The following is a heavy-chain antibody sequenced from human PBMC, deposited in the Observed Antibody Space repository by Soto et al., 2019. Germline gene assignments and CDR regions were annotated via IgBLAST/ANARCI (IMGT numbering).Heavy chain of an antibody. D-gene: IGHD3-3*01. J-gene: IGHJ4*02. CDR2: INPNSGGT. Sequence: QVQLVQSGAEVKKPGASVKVSCKASGYTFTGYYMHWVRQAPGQGLEWMGWINPNSGGTNYAQKFQGWVTMTRDTSISTAYMELSRLRSDDTAVYYCARAGYDFWSGYYRFDYWGQGTLVTVSS. V-gene: IGHV1-2*04. CDR1: GYTFTGYY. CDR3: ARAGYDFWSGYYRFDY.